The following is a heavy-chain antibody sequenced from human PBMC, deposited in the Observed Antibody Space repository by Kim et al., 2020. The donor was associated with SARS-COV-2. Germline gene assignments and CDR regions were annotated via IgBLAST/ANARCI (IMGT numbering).Heavy chain of an antibody. CDR2: ISGSGDKR. CDR3: ARGGGDWSYYFDS. D-gene: IGHD2-21*02. V-gene: IGHV3-23*01. J-gene: IGHJ4*02. CDR1: GFRFSRYA. Sequence: GGSLRLSCAAPGFRFSRYAMGWVRQAPGKGLEWVSVISGSGDKRYHADSVKGRFTISRDNNQNTVYLQMNSLRVEDTALYYCARGGGDWSYYFDSWGQGTLVTVSS.